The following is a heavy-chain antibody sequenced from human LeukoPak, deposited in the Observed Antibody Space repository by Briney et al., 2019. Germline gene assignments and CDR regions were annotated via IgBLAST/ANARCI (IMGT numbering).Heavy chain of an antibody. Sequence: PGGSLRLSCAASGFTVSTNYMTWIRQAPGRGLEWVSIIYSGGNTDYADSVKGRFTISRDDSKNTLYLQMNSLRAEDSAVYYCARVTEYFRTLDGMDVWGQGSTVTVSS. CDR1: GFTVSTNY. J-gene: IGHJ6*02. D-gene: IGHD2/OR15-2a*01. V-gene: IGHV3-66*01. CDR2: IYSGGNT. CDR3: ARVTEYFRTLDGMDV.